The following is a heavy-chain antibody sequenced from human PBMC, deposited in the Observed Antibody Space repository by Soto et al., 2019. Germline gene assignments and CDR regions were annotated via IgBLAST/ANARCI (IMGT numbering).Heavy chain of an antibody. Sequence: EVQLVESGGGLVQPGGSLRLSCAASGFTFSSYEMNWVRQAPGKGLEWVSYISSSGSTIYYADSVKGRFTISRDNAKNSLYLQMNSLRAVDTAVYYCARVGFPGMDVWGQGTTVTVSS. V-gene: IGHV3-48*03. D-gene: IGHD3-10*01. CDR3: ARVGFPGMDV. J-gene: IGHJ6*02. CDR1: GFTFSSYE. CDR2: ISSSGSTI.